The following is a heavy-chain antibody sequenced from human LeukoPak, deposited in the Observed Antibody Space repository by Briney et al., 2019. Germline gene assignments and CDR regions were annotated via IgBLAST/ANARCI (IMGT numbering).Heavy chain of an antibody. Sequence: PVKVSCKASGGTFSSYAISWVRQAPGQGLEWMGGIIPIFGTANYAQKFQGRVTITADESTSTAYMELSSLRSEDTAVYYCARVTTVVGFQRHHYYYYGMDVWGQGTTVTVSS. V-gene: IGHV1-69*13. CDR3: ARVTTVVGFQRHHYYYYGMDV. D-gene: IGHD4-23*01. CDR2: IIPIFGTA. CDR1: GGTFSSYA. J-gene: IGHJ6*02.